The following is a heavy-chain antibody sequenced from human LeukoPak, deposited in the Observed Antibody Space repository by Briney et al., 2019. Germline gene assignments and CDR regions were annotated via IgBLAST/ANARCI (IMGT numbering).Heavy chain of an antibody. CDR3: ARDQGVGATAYFDY. Sequence: SVKVSCKTSGYTFTRYYIHWVRQAPGQGLEWMGGIIPIFGTANYAQKFQGRVTITADESTSTAYMELSSLRSEDTAVYYCARDQGVGATAYFDYWGQGTLVTVSS. J-gene: IGHJ4*02. CDR1: GYTFTRYY. D-gene: IGHD1-26*01. CDR2: IIPIFGTA. V-gene: IGHV1-69*13.